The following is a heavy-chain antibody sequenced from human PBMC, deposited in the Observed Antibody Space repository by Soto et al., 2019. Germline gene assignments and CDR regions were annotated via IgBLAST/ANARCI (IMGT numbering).Heavy chain of an antibody. CDR1: GYTFTSYA. Sequence: ASVKVSCKASGYTFTSYAMHWVRQAPGQRLEWMGWINAGNANTKYSQKFQGRVTITRDTSASTAYMELSSLRSEDTAVYYCARGPLRNWFDPWGQGTLVTVSS. CDR3: ARGPLRNWFDP. J-gene: IGHJ5*02. V-gene: IGHV1-3*01. CDR2: INAGNANT.